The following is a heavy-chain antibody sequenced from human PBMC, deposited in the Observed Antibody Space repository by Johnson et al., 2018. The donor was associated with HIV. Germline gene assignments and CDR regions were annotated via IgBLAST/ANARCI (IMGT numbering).Heavy chain of an antibody. D-gene: IGHD3-16*01. Sequence: EVQLVESGGGLIQPGGSLRLSCAASGFTVRSNYMSWVRQAPGKGLEWVSGINWNGGSTGSVDSVKGRFTISRDNAKNSLYLQMNSLRAEDTAVYYCARGGGSWGQGTMVTVSS. J-gene: IGHJ3*01. CDR2: INWNGGST. V-gene: IGHV3-53*01. CDR3: ARGGGS. CDR1: GFTVRSNY.